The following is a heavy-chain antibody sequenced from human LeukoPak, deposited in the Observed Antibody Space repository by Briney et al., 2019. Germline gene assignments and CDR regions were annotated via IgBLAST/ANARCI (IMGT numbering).Heavy chain of an antibody. CDR1: GFTFGDYA. J-gene: IGHJ6*03. CDR3: TKDDYSNNYYMDV. Sequence: QAGPSLRLSCTASGFTFGDYAMSWVRQAPGKGLEWVDFIRSKAYGGTTEYAASVKARFTISRDDSKSIAYLQMNSLKTEDTAVYYCTKDDYSNNYYMDVWGKGTTVTVSS. CDR2: IRSKAYGGTT. V-gene: IGHV3-49*04. D-gene: IGHD4-11*01.